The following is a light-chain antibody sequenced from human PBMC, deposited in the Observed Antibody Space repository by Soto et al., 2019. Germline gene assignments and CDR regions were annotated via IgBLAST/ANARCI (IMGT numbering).Light chain of an antibody. V-gene: IGKV3-11*01. CDR3: QPCE. CDR2: DAS. Sequence: ESVLTQSPATLSLSPGERATLSCGASQSVSSYLAWYQQKPGQAPRLLIYDASNRATGIPARFSGSGSGTDFTLTISSLEPEDFAVYYCQPCEFGQGTKVDIK. J-gene: IGKJ1*01. CDR1: QSVSSY.